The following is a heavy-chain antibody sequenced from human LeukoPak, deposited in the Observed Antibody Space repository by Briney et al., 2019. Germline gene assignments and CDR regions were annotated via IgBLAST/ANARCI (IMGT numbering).Heavy chain of an antibody. Sequence: SQTLSLTCAISGDSVSSNSAAWNWIRQSPSRGLEWLGRTYYRSKWYNDYAVSVKGRITINPDTSKNQFSLQLNSVTPEDTAVYYCARAATRRPGYYYGNWFDPWGQGTRVTVSS. J-gene: IGHJ5*02. V-gene: IGHV6-1*01. CDR2: TYYRSKWYN. D-gene: IGHD3-22*01. CDR1: GDSVSSNSAA. CDR3: ARAATRRPGYYYGNWFDP.